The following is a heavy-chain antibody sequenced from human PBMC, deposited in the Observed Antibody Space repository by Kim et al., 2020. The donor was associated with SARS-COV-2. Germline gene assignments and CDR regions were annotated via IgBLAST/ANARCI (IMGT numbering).Heavy chain of an antibody. V-gene: IGHV3-33*06. CDR3: AKDLLLGATCYDMDD. Sequence: GGSLRLSCAASGFTFSSYGMHWVRQAPGKGLEWVSVISDDGSNKYYADSVKGRFTISRDNSKNTLYLQMNSLRAEDTAVYYCAKDLLLGATCYDMDDWGQGTPVTVSS. CDR2: ISDDGSNK. D-gene: IGHD1-26*01. J-gene: IGHJ4*02. CDR1: GFTFSSYG.